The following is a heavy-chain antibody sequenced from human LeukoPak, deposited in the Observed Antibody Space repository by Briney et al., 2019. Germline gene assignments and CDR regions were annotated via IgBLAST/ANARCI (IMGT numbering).Heavy chain of an antibody. Sequence: SETLSLTCTVSGGSINNGDNYWSWIRQPPGKGLEWIGSIYYSGSTYYNPSLKSRVTISVDTSKNQFSLKLSSVTAADTAVYYCARRGYYYDSSGLGPDAFDIWGQGTMVTVSS. D-gene: IGHD3-22*01. CDR1: GGSINNGDNY. J-gene: IGHJ3*02. CDR3: ARRGYYYDSSGLGPDAFDI. V-gene: IGHV4-39*01. CDR2: IYYSGST.